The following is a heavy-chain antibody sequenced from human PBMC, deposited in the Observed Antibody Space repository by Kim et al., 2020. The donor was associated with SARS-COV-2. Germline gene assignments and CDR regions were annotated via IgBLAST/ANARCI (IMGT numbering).Heavy chain of an antibody. Sequence: ASVKVSCRASGYTFIDFPKHWVRQAPGQRLEWMGWINAGNGNTKHSQKFQGRVTITRDSSASTAFMELSSLRSEDTAVYYCARDLKLHDGSDVWGQGTTV. J-gene: IGHJ6*02. CDR1: GYTFIDFP. CDR3: ARDLKLHDGSDV. D-gene: IGHD3-9*01. CDR2: INAGNGNT. V-gene: IGHV1-3*01.